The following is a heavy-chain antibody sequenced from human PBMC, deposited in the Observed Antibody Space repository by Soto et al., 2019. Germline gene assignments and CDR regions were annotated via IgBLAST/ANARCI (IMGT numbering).Heavy chain of an antibody. V-gene: IGHV4-34*01. D-gene: IGHD3-10*01. Sequence: PSETLSLTCAVYGGYFCGYYWSWIRQPPGKGLEWIGEINHSGSTNYNPSLKSRVTISVDTSKNQFSLKLSSVTAADTAVYYCASFVRRITMVRGVNDAFDIWGQGTMVTVSS. CDR3: ASFVRRITMVRGVNDAFDI. CDR2: INHSGST. CDR1: GGYFCGYY. J-gene: IGHJ3*02.